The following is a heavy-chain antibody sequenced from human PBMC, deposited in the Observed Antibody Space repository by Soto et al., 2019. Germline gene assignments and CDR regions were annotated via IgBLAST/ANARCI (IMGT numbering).Heavy chain of an antibody. V-gene: IGHV4-4*02. CDR2: VSHSGST. CDR3: ARNRYGGYDFDY. Sequence: QVQLQESGPGQVKPSGTLPLTCAVSRDSITSSNWWSWVRQSPGKGLEWIGEVSHSGSTNYIPSLKSRVIISVDKSRNQFSLRLNSVTAADTAVYYCARNRYGGYDFDYCGQGTLVTVSS. J-gene: IGHJ4*02. CDR1: RDSITSSNW. D-gene: IGHD5-12*01.